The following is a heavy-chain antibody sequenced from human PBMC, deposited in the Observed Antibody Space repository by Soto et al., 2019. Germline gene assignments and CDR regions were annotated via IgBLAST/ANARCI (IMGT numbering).Heavy chain of an antibody. D-gene: IGHD3-9*01. CDR3: ARGGSNDWQVALDI. Sequence: QLQQWGAGLLKPSETLSLTCVVSGGSFSTYYYNWIRQSPGKGLEWFGEINHSGNNNYSPSLKSRVTMSLDTSKNQFSLKLTSVTAADTAVYYCARGGSNDWQVALDIWGQGTMVTVSS. CDR1: GGSFSTYY. V-gene: IGHV4-34*01. CDR2: INHSGNN. J-gene: IGHJ3*02.